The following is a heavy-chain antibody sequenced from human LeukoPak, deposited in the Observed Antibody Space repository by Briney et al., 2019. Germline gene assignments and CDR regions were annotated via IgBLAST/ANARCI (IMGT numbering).Heavy chain of an antibody. CDR2: INPSGGST. D-gene: IGHD5-24*01. Sequence: ASVKVSCKASGYTFTSYGISWVRQAPGQGLEWMGIINPSGGSTSYAQKFQGRVTMTRDMSTSTVYMELSSLRSEDTAVYYCARDNGRWLQFSFFDYWGQGTLVTVSS. V-gene: IGHV1-46*01. J-gene: IGHJ4*02. CDR1: GYTFTSYG. CDR3: ARDNGRWLQFSFFDY.